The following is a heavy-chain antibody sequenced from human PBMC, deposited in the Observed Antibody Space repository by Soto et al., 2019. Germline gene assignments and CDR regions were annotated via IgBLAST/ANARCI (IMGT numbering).Heavy chain of an antibody. D-gene: IGHD1-26*01. CDR2: FDPEDGET. CDR1: GYTLTELS. CDR3: ATASNSGSYSVLLGFDAFDI. J-gene: IGHJ3*02. Sequence: ASVKVSCKVSGYTLTELSMHWVRQAPGKGLEWMGGFDPEDGETIYAQKFQGRVTMTEDTSTDTAYMELSSLRSEDTAVYYCATASNSGSYSVLLGFDAFDIWGQGTMVTVSS. V-gene: IGHV1-24*01.